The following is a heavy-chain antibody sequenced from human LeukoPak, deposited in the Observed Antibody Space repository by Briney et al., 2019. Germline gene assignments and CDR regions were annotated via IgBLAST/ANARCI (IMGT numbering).Heavy chain of an antibody. Sequence: GGSLRLSCAASGFTFSSYWMSWVRQAPGKGLEWVANIKQDGSEKYYVDSVKGRFTISRDNAKNSLYLQMNSLRAEDKAVYYCGRDHSYDYVWESYEDYWGQGTLVTVSS. D-gene: IGHD3-16*01. CDR2: IKQDGSEK. CDR3: GRDHSYDYVWESYEDY. CDR1: GFTFSSYW. J-gene: IGHJ4*02. V-gene: IGHV3-7*01.